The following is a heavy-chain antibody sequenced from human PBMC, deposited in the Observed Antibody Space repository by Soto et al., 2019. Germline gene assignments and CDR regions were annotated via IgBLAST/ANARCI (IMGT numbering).Heavy chain of an antibody. CDR3: AKDSVTTGLYFDY. CDR1: GFTFSSYA. D-gene: IGHD4-17*01. J-gene: IGHJ4*02. Sequence: GGSLRLSCAASGFTFSSYAMSWVRQAPGKGLEWVSAISGSGDSTYYGDSVKGRFTISRDNSKNTLYLQMNSLRAVDTAVYYCAKDSVTTGLYFDYWGQGTLVTVSS. V-gene: IGHV3-23*01. CDR2: ISGSGDST.